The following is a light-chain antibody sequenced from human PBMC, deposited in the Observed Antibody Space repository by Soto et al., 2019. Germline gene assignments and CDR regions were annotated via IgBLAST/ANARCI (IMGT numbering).Light chain of an antibody. J-gene: IGLJ1*01. CDR1: SSDVGGYNY. V-gene: IGLV2-8*01. CDR3: SSYAGSNNYV. Sequence: SVLTQPPSASGSPGQSVTISCTGTSSDVGGYNYVSWYQQHPGKAPKLMIYEVSKRPSGVPDRFSGSKSGSTASLTVSGLQAEDEADYYCSSYAGSNNYVFGTGTKVTV. CDR2: EVS.